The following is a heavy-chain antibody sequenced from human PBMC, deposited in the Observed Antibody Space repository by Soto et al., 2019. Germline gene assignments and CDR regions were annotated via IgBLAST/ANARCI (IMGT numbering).Heavy chain of an antibody. CDR1: VGSISSSSYY. D-gene: IGHD6-19*01. J-gene: IGHJ5*02. Sequence: SETLSLTCTVSVGSISSSSYYWGWIRQPPGKGLEWIGSIYYSGSTYYNPSLKSRVTISVDTSKNQFSLKLSSVTAADTAVYYCASSSGGSGWYMDYNWFDPWGQGTLVTVSS. CDR3: ASSSGGSGWYMDYNWFDP. CDR2: IYYSGST. V-gene: IGHV4-39*01.